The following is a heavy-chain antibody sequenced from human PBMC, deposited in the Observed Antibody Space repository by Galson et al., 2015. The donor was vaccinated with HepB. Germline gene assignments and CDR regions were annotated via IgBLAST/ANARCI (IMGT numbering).Heavy chain of an antibody. CDR1: GGTFSSYA. Sequence: SVKVSCKASGGTFSSYAISWVRQAPGQGLEWMGGIIPIFGTANYAQKFQGRVTITADESTSTAYMELSSLRSEDTAVYYCARDKLESGYDLDGAEGYYYYMDVWGKGTTVTVSS. J-gene: IGHJ6*03. V-gene: IGHV1-69*13. D-gene: IGHD5-12*01. CDR2: IIPIFGTA. CDR3: ARDKLESGYDLDGAEGYYYYMDV.